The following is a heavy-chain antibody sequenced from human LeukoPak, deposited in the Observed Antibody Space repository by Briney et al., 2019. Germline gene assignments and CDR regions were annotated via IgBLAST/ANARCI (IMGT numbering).Heavy chain of an antibody. Sequence: TGGSLRLSCAASGFTFSRYEMNWVRQAPGKGLEWLSYISSSGSTMYYADSVKGRITISRDNAKNSLYLQMNSLRAEDTAVYYCARDSSTVTTLGTDAFDIWGQGTMVTVSS. V-gene: IGHV3-48*03. D-gene: IGHD4-17*01. CDR2: ISSSGSTM. CDR3: ARDSSTVTTLGTDAFDI. J-gene: IGHJ3*02. CDR1: GFTFSRYE.